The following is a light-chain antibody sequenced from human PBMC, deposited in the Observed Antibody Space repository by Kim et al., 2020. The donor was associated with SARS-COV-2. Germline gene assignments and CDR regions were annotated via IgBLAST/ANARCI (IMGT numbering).Light chain of an antibody. CDR2: RAS. V-gene: IGKV3-15*01. Sequence: EIVMTQSPATLSVSPGERATLSCRASQSISTSLAWYQQKPGQAPRLLFYRASTRATGIPARFSGSGSGTEFTLTISSLQSEDFALYYCKEYINWAQKYTFGRGTKLEI. J-gene: IGKJ2*01. CDR3: KEYINWAQKYT. CDR1: QSISTS.